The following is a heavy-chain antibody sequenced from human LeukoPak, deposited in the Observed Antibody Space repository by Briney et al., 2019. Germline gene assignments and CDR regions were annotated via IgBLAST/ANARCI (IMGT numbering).Heavy chain of an antibody. CDR3: ARGWVIGPDFDY. CDR2: ISATGST. J-gene: IGHJ4*02. CDR1: GGSISSYY. V-gene: IGHV4-4*07. Sequence: SETLSLTCIVSGGSISSYYWSWIRQPAGEGLEWIGRISATGSTNYNPSLKSRVTMSVDRSKNQLSLKLISVTAADTAVYFCARGWVIGPDFDYWGQGTLVTVSS. D-gene: IGHD2/OR15-2a*01.